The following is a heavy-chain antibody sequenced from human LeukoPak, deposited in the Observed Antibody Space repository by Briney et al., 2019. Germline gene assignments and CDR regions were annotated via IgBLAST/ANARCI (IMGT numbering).Heavy chain of an antibody. J-gene: IGHJ5*02. CDR3: ARESGGYQNNWFDP. D-gene: IGHD5-12*01. V-gene: IGHV3-30*04. CDR2: ISYDGSNK. CDR1: GFTFSSYA. Sequence: PGRSLRLSCAASGFTFSSYAMHWVRQAPGKGLEWVAVISYDGSNKYYADSVKGRFTISRDNSKNTLYLQMNSLRAEDTAVYYCARESGGYQNNWFDPWGQGTLVTVSS.